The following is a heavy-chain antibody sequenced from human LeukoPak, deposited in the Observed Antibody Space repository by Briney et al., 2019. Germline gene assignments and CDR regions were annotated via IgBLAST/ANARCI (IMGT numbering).Heavy chain of an antibody. CDR3: TTITVASHFDY. V-gene: IGHV3-30*02. CDR2: IRYDGNNK. J-gene: IGHJ4*02. CDR1: GFSFSSYD. Sequence: GGSLRLSCAASGFSFSSYDMYWVRQAPGKGLEWVAFIRYDGNNKYYADSVKGRFTISRDNSGSTLYLQLNSLRAEDTAVYYCTTITVASHFDYWGPGTLVTVSS. D-gene: IGHD6-19*01.